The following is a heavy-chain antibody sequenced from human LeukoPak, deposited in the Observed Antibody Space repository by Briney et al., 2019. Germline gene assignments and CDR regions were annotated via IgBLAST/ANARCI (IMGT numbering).Heavy chain of an antibody. CDR3: AKDSPGLWFGESLGSYYFDY. V-gene: IGHV3-74*01. D-gene: IGHD3-10*01. CDR1: GFTFSSYW. Sequence: GGSLRLSCAASGFTFSSYWMHWVRQAPGKGLVWVSRINSDGSSTSYADSVKGRFTISRDNAKNTLYLQMNSLRAEDTAVYYCAKDSPGLWFGESLGSYYFDYWGQGTLVTVSS. J-gene: IGHJ4*02. CDR2: INSDGSST.